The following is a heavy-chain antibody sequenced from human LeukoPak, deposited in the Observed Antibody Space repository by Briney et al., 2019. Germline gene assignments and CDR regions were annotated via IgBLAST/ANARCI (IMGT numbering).Heavy chain of an antibody. CDR2: IIPIFGTA. CDR3: ARGAGSYYDILTGYSYDAFDI. J-gene: IGHJ3*02. CDR1: GGTFSIYA. D-gene: IGHD3-9*01. V-gene: IGHV1-69*13. Sequence: VASVKVSCKASGGTFSIYAISWVRQAPGQGLEWMGGIIPIFGTANYAQKFQGRVTITADESTSTAYMELSSLRSEDTAVYYCARGAGSYYDILTGYSYDAFDIWGQGTMVTVSS.